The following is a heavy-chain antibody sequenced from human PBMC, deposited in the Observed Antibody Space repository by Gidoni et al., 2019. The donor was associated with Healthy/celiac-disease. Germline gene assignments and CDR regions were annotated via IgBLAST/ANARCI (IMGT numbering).Heavy chain of an antibody. D-gene: IGHD6-6*01. CDR1: GGTFSSYA. CDR3: ARVKVRSLYSSSGAFDY. J-gene: IGHJ4*02. Sequence: QVQLVQSGAEVKKPGYSVKVSCKASGGTFSSYAISWVRQAPGQGLEWMGGIIPICGTANYAQKFQGRVTITADESTSTAYMELSSLRSEDTAVYYCARVKVRSLYSSSGAFDYWGQGTLVTVSS. CDR2: IIPICGTA. V-gene: IGHV1-69*01.